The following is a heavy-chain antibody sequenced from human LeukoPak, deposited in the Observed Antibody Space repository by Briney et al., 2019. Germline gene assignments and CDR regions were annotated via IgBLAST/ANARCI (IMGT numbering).Heavy chain of an antibody. D-gene: IGHD1-14*01. CDR3: ARARSEEKAKKKKLRGPYWFDP. J-gene: IGHJ5*02. CDR2: MNPNSGNT. V-gene: IGHV1-8*01. Sequence: ASVTVSCTASGYTFTSYDINWVRQATGQGLEWMGWMNPNSGNTGYAQKFQGRVTMTRNTSISTAYMELSSLRSEDTAVYYCARARSEEKAKKKKLRGPYWFDPWGQGTLVTVSS. CDR1: GYTFTSYD.